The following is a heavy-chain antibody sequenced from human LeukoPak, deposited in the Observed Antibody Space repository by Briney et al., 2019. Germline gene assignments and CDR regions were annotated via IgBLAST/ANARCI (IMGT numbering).Heavy chain of an antibody. CDR3: ARHRDKTGTNPLDY. CDR1: GGSVSSDNYY. V-gene: IGHV4-61*02. Sequence: PSETLSLTCTVSGGSVSSDNYYWSWVRQPAGKGLEWIGRFYTSGTINYNPSLKSRVTISVDTSKNQFSLKLSSVTAADTAVYYCARHRDKTGTNPLDYWGQGTLVTVSS. CDR2: FYTSGTI. J-gene: IGHJ4*02. D-gene: IGHD1-14*01.